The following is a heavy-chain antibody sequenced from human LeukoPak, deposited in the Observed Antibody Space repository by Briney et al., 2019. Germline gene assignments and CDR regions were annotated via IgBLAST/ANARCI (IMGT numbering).Heavy chain of an antibody. D-gene: IGHD2-21*01. CDR1: GGSISSYY. CDR2: IYTSGST. J-gene: IGHJ4*02. CDR3: ARHISANTGYFDS. Sequence: SETLSLTCTVSGGSISSYYWSWIRQPAGKGLEWIGRIYTSGSTNYNPSLKSRVAMSVDTSKNQFSLKLSSVTAADTALYYCARHISANTGYFDSCGQGTLVTVSS. V-gene: IGHV4-4*07.